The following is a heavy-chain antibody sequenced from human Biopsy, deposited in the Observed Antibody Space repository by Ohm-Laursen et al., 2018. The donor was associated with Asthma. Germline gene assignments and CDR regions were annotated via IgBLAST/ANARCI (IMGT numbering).Heavy chain of an antibody. J-gene: IGHJ3*02. CDR3: ARTYFDFLTGQVHDAFAM. V-gene: IGHV1-3*01. Sequence: ASVKVSCKASGHTFINYAIHWVRQAPGHGLEWMGWINAANGNTKYSQKFQGRLTISRNTSASTAYMDLSSLRSEDTAVYYCARTYFDFLTGQVHDAFAMWGQGTMVTVSS. CDR1: GHTFINYA. D-gene: IGHD3-9*01. CDR2: INAANGNT.